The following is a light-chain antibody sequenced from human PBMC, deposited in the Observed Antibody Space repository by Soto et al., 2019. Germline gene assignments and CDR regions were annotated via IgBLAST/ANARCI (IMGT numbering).Light chain of an antibody. CDR2: RNE. CDR3: GSCDSSLSAYV. J-gene: IGLJ1*01. CDR1: STNIGSNY. Sequence: QSVLTQPPSASGTPGQRVTISCSGSSTNIGSNYVYWYQQVPGTAPKLHIYRNEQRTSGVPDRFSGPKSNTSASLGITGVQTGGEADYYCGSCDSSLSAYVFGTGTKVTVL. V-gene: IGLV1-47*01.